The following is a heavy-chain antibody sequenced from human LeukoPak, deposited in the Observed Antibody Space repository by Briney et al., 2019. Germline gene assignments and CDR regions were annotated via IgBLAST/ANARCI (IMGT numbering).Heavy chain of an antibody. CDR3: ARAASRWELPTL. D-gene: IGHD1-26*01. J-gene: IGHJ4*02. CDR1: GFTFSSYG. V-gene: IGHV3-30*02. CDR2: IRYDGSNK. Sequence: GGSLRLSCAASGFTFSSYGMHWVRQAPGKGLEWVAFIRYDGSNKYYADSVKGRFTISRDNAKNSLYLQMNSLRAEDTAVYYCARAASRWELPTLWGQGTLVTVSS.